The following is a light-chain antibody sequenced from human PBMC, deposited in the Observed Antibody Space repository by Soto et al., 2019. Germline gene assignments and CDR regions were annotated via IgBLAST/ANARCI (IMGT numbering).Light chain of an antibody. Sequence: QPVLTQSPSASASLGASVKLTCTLSSGHSSYAIAWHQQQTEKGPRYLMKLNSDGSHNKGDGIPDRISGSSSGAERYLPISRLQSEDEADYYCQTWGTGIVVFGAGIQLSV. J-gene: IGLJ3*02. V-gene: IGLV4-69*01. CDR1: SGHSSYA. CDR3: QTWGTGIVV. CDR2: LNSDGSH.